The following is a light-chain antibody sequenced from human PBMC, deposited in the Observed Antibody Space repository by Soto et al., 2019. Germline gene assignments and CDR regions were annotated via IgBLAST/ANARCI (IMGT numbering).Light chain of an antibody. CDR2: DTS. CDR3: QQRSNWPWT. CDR1: QPVNSY. V-gene: IGKV3-11*01. J-gene: IGKJ1*01. Sequence: VLTQSPGTLSLSPGERATLSCRASQPVNSYLNWYQQQPGQSPRLLMSDTSHWATGIPARFSGSGSGTDFTLTISSLEPEDFAVYYCQQRSNWPWTFGQGTKVDIK.